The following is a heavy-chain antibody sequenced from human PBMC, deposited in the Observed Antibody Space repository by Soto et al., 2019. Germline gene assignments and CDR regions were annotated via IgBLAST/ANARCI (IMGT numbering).Heavy chain of an antibody. J-gene: IGHJ4*02. D-gene: IGHD6-6*01. CDR1: GGSISSGGYY. V-gene: IGHV4-31*03. CDR3: ARVDEGSSFDY. Sequence: SETLSLTCTVSGGSISSGGYYWSWIRQHPGKGLEWIGYIYYSGSTYYNPSLKSRVTISVDTSKNQLSLKLSSVNAADTAVYYCARVDEGSSFDYWGQGTLVTVSS. CDR2: IYYSGST.